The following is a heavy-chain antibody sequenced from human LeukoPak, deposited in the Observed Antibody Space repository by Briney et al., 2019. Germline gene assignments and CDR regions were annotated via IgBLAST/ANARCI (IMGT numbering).Heavy chain of an antibody. V-gene: IGHV3-48*04. J-gene: IGHJ4*02. CDR2: IASSSSTI. Sequence: GGSLRLSCAASGFTFSTYSLHWVGQAPGKGLEWISYIASSSSTIYYADSVKGRFTISRDNAKNSLYLQMNSLTAEDTAVYYCARDGGFFFYYWGQGTLVTVSS. CDR1: GFTFSTYS. CDR3: ARDGGFFFYY. D-gene: IGHD2-15*01.